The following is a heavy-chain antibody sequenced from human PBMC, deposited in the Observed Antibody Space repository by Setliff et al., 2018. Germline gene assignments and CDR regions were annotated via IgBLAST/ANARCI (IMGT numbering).Heavy chain of an antibody. V-gene: IGHV1-2*06. CDR2: INPNNGGT. J-gene: IGHJ5*02. Sequence: ASVKVSCKASGYTFKNYGVSWVRQAPGQGLECMGRINPNNGGTNYAQKFQGRVTLTRDTSITTVYMELRTLTSDDTAVYYCVREGLSFGPGCCPNWLDPWGQGTLVTVSS. CDR1: GYTFKNYG. D-gene: IGHD3-3*01. CDR3: VREGLSFGPGCCPNWLDP.